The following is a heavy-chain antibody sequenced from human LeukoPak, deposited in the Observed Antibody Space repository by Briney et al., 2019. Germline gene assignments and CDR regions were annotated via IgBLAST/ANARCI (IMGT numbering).Heavy chain of an antibody. D-gene: IGHD2-2*02. CDR1: GYTFTSYY. J-gene: IGHJ5*02. CDR2: INPSGGST. Sequence: ASVKVSCKASGYTFTSYYMHWVQQAPGQGLEWMGIINPSGGSTSYAQKFQGRVTMTRDTSTSTVYMELSSLRSEDTAVYYCASGCSRTSCYTATYLSWFDPWGQGTLVTVPS. V-gene: IGHV1-46*03. CDR3: ASGCSRTSCYTATYLSWFDP.